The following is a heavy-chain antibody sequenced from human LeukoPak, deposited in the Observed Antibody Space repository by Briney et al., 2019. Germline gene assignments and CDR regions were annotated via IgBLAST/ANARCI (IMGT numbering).Heavy chain of an antibody. CDR1: GGSFSGYY. CDR3: ARGSGWYSSGWLGY. V-gene: IGHV4-34*01. Sequence: SETLSLTCAVYGGSFSGYYWRWLRQPPGKGLEWIGEINHSGSTNYNRSLKRRVTISVDTSKDQFSLKLSSVTAADTAVYYCARGSGWYSSGWLGYWGQGTLVTVSS. D-gene: IGHD6-19*01. J-gene: IGHJ4*02. CDR2: INHSGST.